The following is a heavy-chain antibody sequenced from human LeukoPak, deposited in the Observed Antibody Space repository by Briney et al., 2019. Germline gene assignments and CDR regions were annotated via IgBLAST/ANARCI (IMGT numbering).Heavy chain of an antibody. CDR3: ASAPCSSAWWYFDY. V-gene: IGHV4-4*07. D-gene: IGHD2-2*01. CDR1: GGSINNYY. J-gene: IGHJ4*02. CDR2: IYTSGST. Sequence: SETLSLTCTVSGGSINNYYWSWIRQPAGKGLEWVGRIYTSGSTTYNPSLKSRVSMSVDTSKNQFSLKLSSVTAADTAVYYCASAPCSSAWWYFDYWGQGTLVTVSS.